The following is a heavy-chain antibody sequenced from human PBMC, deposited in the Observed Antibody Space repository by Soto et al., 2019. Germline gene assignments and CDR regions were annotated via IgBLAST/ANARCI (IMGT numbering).Heavy chain of an antibody. D-gene: IGHD2-15*01. J-gene: IGHJ3*02. Sequence: ASVKVSCKASGGTFSSYTISWVRQAPGQGLEWMGRIIPILGIANYAQKFQGRVTITADKSTSTAYMELSSLRSEDTAVYYCAREGFEGAFDIWGQGTMVTVSS. CDR1: GGTFSSYT. CDR3: AREGFEGAFDI. CDR2: IIPILGIA. V-gene: IGHV1-69*04.